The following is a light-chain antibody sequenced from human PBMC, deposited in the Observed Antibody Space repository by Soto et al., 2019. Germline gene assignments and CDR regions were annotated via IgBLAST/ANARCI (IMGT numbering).Light chain of an antibody. CDR2: DAS. Sequence: EIVLTQSPATLSLSPGERATLSCRASQSVSSYLALYQQKPGQAPRLLIYDASNRATGIPARFSGSGSGTDFTLTIGSLEPEDLAVYYCQQRSKWPTWAFGTGTKVEIK. CDR1: QSVSSY. CDR3: QQRSKWPTWA. J-gene: IGKJ1*01. V-gene: IGKV3-11*01.